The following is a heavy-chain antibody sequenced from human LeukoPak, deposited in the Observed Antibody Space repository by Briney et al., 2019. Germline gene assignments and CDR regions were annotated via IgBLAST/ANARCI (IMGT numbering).Heavy chain of an antibody. CDR2: IFYSGTS. J-gene: IGHJ6*03. CDR3: ARQLYVSGSYYAPMDA. CDR1: GGSISSSSYY. Sequence: PSETLSLTCTVSGGSISSSSYYWGWIRQPPGKGLEWIAAIFYSGTSYYNPSLKSRVTISVAASESQFSLKLSSVTAADTAVYFCARQLYVSGSYYAPMDAWGKGTTVTISS. D-gene: IGHD3-10*01. V-gene: IGHV4-39*01.